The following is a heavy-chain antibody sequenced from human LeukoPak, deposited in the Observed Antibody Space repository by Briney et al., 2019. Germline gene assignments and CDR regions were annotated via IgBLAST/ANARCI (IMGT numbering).Heavy chain of an antibody. V-gene: IGHV3-23*01. J-gene: IGHJ6*02. D-gene: IGHD4-11*01. CDR1: GFTFSNYG. Sequence: PGGSLRLSCAASGFTFSNYGMNWVRQAPGKGLEWVSGISGSGGGTYYADSVKGRFTISRGSSKNTLYLQMTSLRAEDTAIYYCAKSPSVTMVGLDVWGQGTTVTVSS. CDR3: AKSPSVTMVGLDV. CDR2: ISGSGGGT.